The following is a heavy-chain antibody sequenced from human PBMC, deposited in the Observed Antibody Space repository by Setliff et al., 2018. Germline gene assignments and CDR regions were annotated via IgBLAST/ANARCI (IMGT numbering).Heavy chain of an antibody. CDR2: IRSQPNGGTA. Sequence: PGGSLRLSCTGPGFTFGDYALLWVRQAPGKGLEWVGFIRSQPNGGTAEYAASVKDRFIISRDDSKSIVYLQMNSLKSEDTALYFCTRGGRRIPVAVSRDYWGQGTQVTVSS. V-gene: IGHV3-49*04. D-gene: IGHD6-19*01. J-gene: IGHJ4*02. CDR1: GFTFGDYA. CDR3: TRGGRRIPVAVSRDY.